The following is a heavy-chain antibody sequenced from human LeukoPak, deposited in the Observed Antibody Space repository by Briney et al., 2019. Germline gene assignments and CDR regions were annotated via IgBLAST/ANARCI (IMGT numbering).Heavy chain of an antibody. Sequence: GGSLRLSCAASGFTFDDYAMHWVRQAPGKGLEWVSGISWNSGSIGYADSVKGRFTISRDNAKNSLYLQMNSLRAEDMALYYCAKARGSFYRAFDAFDIWGQGTMVTVSS. CDR3: AKARGSFYRAFDAFDI. CDR2: ISWNSGSI. J-gene: IGHJ3*02. V-gene: IGHV3-9*03. CDR1: GFTFDDYA. D-gene: IGHD1-26*01.